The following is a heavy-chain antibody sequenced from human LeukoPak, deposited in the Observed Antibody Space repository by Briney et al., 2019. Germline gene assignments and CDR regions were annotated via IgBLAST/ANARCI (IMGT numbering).Heavy chain of an antibody. CDR2: INPNSGGT. Sequence: GASVKVSCKASGYTFTGYYIHWVGQAPGQGLEWMGWINPNSGGTNYAQKFQGRVTMTRDTSISTAYMELSRLRSDDTDVYYCARVWASEPRGIVATIKVGLELDYWGQGTLVTVSS. CDR1: GYTFTGYY. J-gene: IGHJ4*02. CDR3: ARVWASEPRGIVATIKVGLELDY. V-gene: IGHV1-2*02. D-gene: IGHD5-12*01.